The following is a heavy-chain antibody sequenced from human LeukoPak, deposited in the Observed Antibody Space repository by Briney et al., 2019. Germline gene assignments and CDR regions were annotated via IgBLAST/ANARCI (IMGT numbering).Heavy chain of an antibody. CDR3: ARVRVGATPEGAFDI. CDR2: INPNSGGT. D-gene: IGHD1-26*01. Sequence: ASVKVSCKASGYTFTGYYMHWVRQAPGQGLEWMGWINPNSGGTNYAQKFQGRVTITADKSTSTAYMELSSLRSEDTAVYYCARVRVGATPEGAFDIWGQGTMVTVSS. V-gene: IGHV1-2*02. J-gene: IGHJ3*02. CDR1: GYTFTGYY.